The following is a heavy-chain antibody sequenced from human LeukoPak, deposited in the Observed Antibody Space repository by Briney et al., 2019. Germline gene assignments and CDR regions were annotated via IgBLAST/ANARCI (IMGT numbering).Heavy chain of an antibody. D-gene: IGHD2-15*01. CDR1: GYTFTNYG. V-gene: IGHV1-18*01. Sequence: ASVKVSCKASGYTFTNYGISWVRQAPGQGLEWMGWSSAHNGNTDYAQKVQGRVTMTTDTSTSTACMELRSLRSDDTAVYYCARGRYCSGGSCYSGAFDNWGQGTMVTVSS. CDR2: SSAHNGNT. J-gene: IGHJ3*02. CDR3: ARGRYCSGGSCYSGAFDN.